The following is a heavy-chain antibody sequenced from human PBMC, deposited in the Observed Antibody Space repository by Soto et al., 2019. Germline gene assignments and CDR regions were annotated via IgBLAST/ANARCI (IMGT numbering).Heavy chain of an antibody. CDR3: ARSYYDYIWGSYRLIPPQYFDY. J-gene: IGHJ4*02. V-gene: IGHV4-39*01. D-gene: IGHD3-16*02. CDR2: IYYSGST. Sequence: SETLSLTCTVSGGSISSSSYYWGWIRQPPGKGLEWIGSIYYSGSTYYNPSLKSRVTISVDTSKNQFSLKLSSVTAADTAVYYCARSYYDYIWGSYRLIPPQYFDYWGQGTLVTVSS. CDR1: GGSISSSSYY.